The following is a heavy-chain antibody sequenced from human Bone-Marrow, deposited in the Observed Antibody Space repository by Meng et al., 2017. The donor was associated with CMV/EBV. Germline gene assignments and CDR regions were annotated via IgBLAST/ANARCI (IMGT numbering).Heavy chain of an antibody. CDR2: IYYSGMT. V-gene: IGHV4-31*02. CDR1: ISGGGYY. Sequence: ISGGGYYWSWIRQHPGKGLEWIGYIYYSGMTYYNPSLKSRVTISVDTSKNQFSLKLSSVTAADTAVYYCARESYYYDSSGYFNWFDPWGQGTLVTVSS. CDR3: ARESYYYDSSGYFNWFDP. J-gene: IGHJ5*02. D-gene: IGHD3-22*01.